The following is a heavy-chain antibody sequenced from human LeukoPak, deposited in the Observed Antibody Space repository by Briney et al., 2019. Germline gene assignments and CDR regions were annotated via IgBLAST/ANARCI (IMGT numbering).Heavy chain of an antibody. CDR2: IYYSGST. J-gene: IGHJ4*02. V-gene: IGHV4-30-4*01. CDR1: GGSISGGDYY. Sequence: PSETLSLTCTVSGGSISGGDYYWSWIRQPPGKGLEWIGYIYYSGSTYYNPSLKSRVTISVDTSKNQFSLKLSSVTAADTAVYYCARARTVTTYPLSSYYFDYWGQGTLVTVSS. D-gene: IGHD4-17*01. CDR3: ARARTVTTYPLSSYYFDY.